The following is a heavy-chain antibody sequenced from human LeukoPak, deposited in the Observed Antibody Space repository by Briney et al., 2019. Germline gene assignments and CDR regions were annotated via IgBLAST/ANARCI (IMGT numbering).Heavy chain of an antibody. J-gene: IGHJ4*02. CDR2: INPNSGGT. D-gene: IGHD2-2*03. V-gene: IGHV1-2*02. CDR3: ARARVPGYCSSTSCYPSTDFDY. CDR1: GYTFTGYY. Sequence: ASVKVSCKASGYTFTGYYMHWVRQAPGQGLEWMGWINPNSGGTNYAQKFQGRVTMTRDTSISTAYMELSRLRSDDTAVHYCARARVPGYCSSTSCYPSTDFDYWGQGTLVTVSS.